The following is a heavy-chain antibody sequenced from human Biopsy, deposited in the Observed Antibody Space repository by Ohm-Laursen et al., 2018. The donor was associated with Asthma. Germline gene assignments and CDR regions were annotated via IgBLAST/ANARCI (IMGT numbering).Heavy chain of an antibody. V-gene: IGHV1-69*13. Sequence: SVKVSCNSLGGTFNTYVIGWVRQAPGQGLEWMGGINSVFGTTTYPQKFQDRVTITADDSTSTVYMELSSLRSEDTAVYYCARKAGSCISRTCYSLDFWGQETLSPSPQ. CDR1: GGTFNTYV. J-gene: IGHJ4*02. CDR3: ARKAGSCISRTCYSLDF. D-gene: IGHD2-2*01. CDR2: INSVFGTT.